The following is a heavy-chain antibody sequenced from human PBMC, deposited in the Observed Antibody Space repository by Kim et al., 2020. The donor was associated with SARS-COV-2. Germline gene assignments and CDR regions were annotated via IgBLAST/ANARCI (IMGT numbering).Heavy chain of an antibody. J-gene: IGHJ4*02. CDR1: GFTFSSYA. CDR2: IWYDGSNK. Sequence: GGSLRLSCAASGFTFSSYAMHWVRQAPGKGLEWVAVIWYDGSNKYYADSVKGRFTISRDNSKNTLYLHMNSLRVEDTAVYYCARESVDYAAFDYWGQGTL. V-gene: IGHV3-33*01. CDR3: ARESVDYAAFDY. D-gene: IGHD4-17*01.